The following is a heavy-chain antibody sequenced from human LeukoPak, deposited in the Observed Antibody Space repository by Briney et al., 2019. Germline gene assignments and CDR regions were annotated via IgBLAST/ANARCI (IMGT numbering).Heavy chain of an antibody. Sequence: GGSLRLSCAASGFTVTNYGMHWVRQAPGKGLEWVAVISYDGGKKYYADSVKGRFTISRDNSKKTVSLQMNSLSAGDTAVYYCAKDWGYGSGTYLDSWGQGIRVTVSS. CDR3: AKDWGYGSGTYLDS. CDR2: ISYDGGKK. J-gene: IGHJ4*02. V-gene: IGHV3-30*18. D-gene: IGHD3-10*01. CDR1: GFTVTNYG.